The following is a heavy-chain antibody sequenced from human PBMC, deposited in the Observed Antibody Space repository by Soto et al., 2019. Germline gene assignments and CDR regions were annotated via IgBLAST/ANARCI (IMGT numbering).Heavy chain of an antibody. CDR1: GGPLSGYY. D-gene: IGHD3-10*01. CDR3: ARGVPSFFRGELDQ. CDR2: SNHCGNT. J-gene: IGHJ4*02. Sequence: QVQLQQWGAGLLKPSETLSLTCAVSGGPLSGYYWVWIRQPPGKGLEWIGESNHCGNTNYNESLKSRVTISVDTSTNQVSLSLISVPAAATATFYCARGVPSFFRGELDQWGQGSLVTVSS. V-gene: IGHV4-34*01.